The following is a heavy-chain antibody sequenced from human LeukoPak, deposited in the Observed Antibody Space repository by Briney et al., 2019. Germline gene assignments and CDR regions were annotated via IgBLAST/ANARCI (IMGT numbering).Heavy chain of an antibody. CDR1: GYTFTGYY. D-gene: IGHD6-19*01. CDR3: ARVGAVAGYYYYYYMDV. Sequence: VASVKVSCKASGYTFTGYYMHWVRQAPGQGLEWMGWINPNGGGTNYAQKFQGRVTMTRDTSISTAYMELSRLRSDDTAVYCCARVGAVAGYYYYYYMDVWGKGTTVTVSS. J-gene: IGHJ6*03. CDR2: INPNGGGT. V-gene: IGHV1-2*02.